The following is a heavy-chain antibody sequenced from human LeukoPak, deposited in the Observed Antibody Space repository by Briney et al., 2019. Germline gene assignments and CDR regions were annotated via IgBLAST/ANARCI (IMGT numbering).Heavy chain of an antibody. CDR2: IRYCVSNK. D-gene: IGHD2-2*02. CDR3: AKDPRDCSSTNGYTAAAGFDY. J-gene: IGHJ4*02. V-gene: IGHV3-30*02. Sequence: AGSLRLSCAASGFTFTNYGMHWVRQGPGKGVEWVAFIRYCVSNKYYADSVKGRFTISRDNSKNTLYRQMYSLRAEDTAVYYCAKDPRDCSSTNGYTAAAGFDYWGQGTLVTVSS. CDR1: GFTFTNYG.